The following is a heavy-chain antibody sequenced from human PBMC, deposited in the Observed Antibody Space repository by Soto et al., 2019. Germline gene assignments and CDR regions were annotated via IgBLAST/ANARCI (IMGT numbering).Heavy chain of an antibody. CDR1: GFTFSSYS. CDR2: ISSSSSYI. CDR3: ARDHGLSSYAFDI. Sequence: EVQLVESGGGLVKPGGSLRLSCAASGFTFSSYSMNWVRQAPGKGLEWVSSISSSSSYIYYADSVKGRFTISRDNAKNSLYLQMNSLRAEDTAVYYRARDHGLSSYAFDIWGQGTMVTVSS. J-gene: IGHJ3*02. V-gene: IGHV3-21*01. D-gene: IGHD2-15*01.